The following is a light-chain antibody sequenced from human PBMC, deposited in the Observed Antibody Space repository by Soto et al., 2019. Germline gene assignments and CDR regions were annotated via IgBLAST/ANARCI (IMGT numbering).Light chain of an antibody. CDR3: NSYTSSIAPYV. CDR1: SSDVGGYNY. V-gene: IGLV2-14*03. J-gene: IGLJ1*01. CDR2: DVS. Sequence: QSALTQPASVSGSPGQSSTISCTGTSSDVGGYNYVSWYQHHPGKAPKLMIYDVSKRPSGVSNRFSGSKSGNTASLTISGLQAADEADYYCNSYTSSIAPYVFGTGPKVTAL.